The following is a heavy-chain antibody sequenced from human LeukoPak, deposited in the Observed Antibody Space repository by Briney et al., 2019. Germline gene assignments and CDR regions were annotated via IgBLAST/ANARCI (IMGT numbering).Heavy chain of an antibody. V-gene: IGHV3-21*01. CDR1: GFTFSSYA. CDR2: ISSSSSYI. Sequence: PGGSLRLSCAASGFTFSSYAMSWVRQAPGKGLEWVSSISSSSSYIYYADSVKGRFTISRGNAKNSLYLQMNSLRAEDTAVYYCARDPAHIVGATTGFDYWGQGTLVTVSS. D-gene: IGHD1-26*01. J-gene: IGHJ4*02. CDR3: ARDPAHIVGATTGFDY.